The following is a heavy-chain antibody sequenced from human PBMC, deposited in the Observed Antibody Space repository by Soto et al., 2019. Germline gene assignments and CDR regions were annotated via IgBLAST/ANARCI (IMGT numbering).Heavy chain of an antibody. J-gene: IGHJ6*03. CDR2: ISGSGGST. D-gene: IGHD2-15*01. Sequence: PGGSLRLSCAASGFTFSSYAMSWVRQAPGKGLEWVSAISGSGGSTYYADSVKGRFTISRDNSKNTLYLQMNSLRAEDTAVYYCAKDASPRYCSGGSCYSPYYYYYMDVWGKGTTVTVSS. V-gene: IGHV3-23*01. CDR3: AKDASPRYCSGGSCYSPYYYYYMDV. CDR1: GFTFSSYA.